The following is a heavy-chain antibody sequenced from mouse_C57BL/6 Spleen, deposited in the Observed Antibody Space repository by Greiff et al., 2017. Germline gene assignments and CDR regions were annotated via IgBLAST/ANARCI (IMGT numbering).Heavy chain of an antibody. CDR2: IYPGSGST. CDR1: GYTFTSSW. V-gene: IGHV1-55*01. Sequence: QVQLQQPGAELVKPGASVKMSCKASGYTFTSSWITWVKQRPGQGLEWIGDIYPGSGSTNYNEKFKSKATLTVDTSSSTAYMQLSSLTSEDSAVYYCARSDYGSSYSYAMDYWGQGTSVTVSS. D-gene: IGHD1-1*01. J-gene: IGHJ4*01. CDR3: ARSDYGSSYSYAMDY.